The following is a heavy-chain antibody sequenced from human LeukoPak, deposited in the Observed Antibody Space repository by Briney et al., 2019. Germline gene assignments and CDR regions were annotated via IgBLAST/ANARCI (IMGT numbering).Heavy chain of an antibody. D-gene: IGHD2-8*01. J-gene: IGHJ3*01. CDR3: AKDQFPRNGVYDAIDV. CDR2: VSGPGHDT. CDR1: GFIFSDYA. Sequence: SGGSLRLSCAASGFIFSDYAMSWVRQAPGKGLEWVAVVSGPGHDTYYADSVKGRFTISRDNFKNTLYLQMNSPRAEDTAVYYCAKDQFPRNGVYDAIDVWGQGKMVTVSS. V-gene: IGHV3-23*01.